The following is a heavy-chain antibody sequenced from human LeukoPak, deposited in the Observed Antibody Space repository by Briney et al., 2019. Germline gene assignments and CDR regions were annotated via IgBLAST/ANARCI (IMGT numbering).Heavy chain of an antibody. J-gene: IGHJ4*02. CDR3: ARATAAGQFDY. Sequence: SETLSLTCTVSGGSISSSSYYWGWIRQPPGKGLEWIGSIYYSGSTYYNPSLKSRVTISVDTSKNQFSLKLSSVTAADTAVYYCARATAAGQFDYWGQGTLVIVSS. CDR2: IYYSGST. CDR1: GGSISSSSYY. D-gene: IGHD6-13*01. V-gene: IGHV4-39*07.